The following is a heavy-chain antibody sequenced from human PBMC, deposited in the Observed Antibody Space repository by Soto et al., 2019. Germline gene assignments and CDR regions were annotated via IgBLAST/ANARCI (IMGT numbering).Heavy chain of an antibody. V-gene: IGHV3-48*02. CDR2: ISSSSSTI. CDR3: AIGCGGSGPIDY. Sequence: EVQLVESGGGLVQPGGSLRLSCVVSGFTFSSYSMNWVRQAPGKGPEWVSYISSSSSTIYYADSVKGRFTISRDNAKKSLYLHMNSLRDEDTGVYYCAIGCGGSGPIDYGGQGTLVTVSS. D-gene: IGHD2-15*01. CDR1: GFTFSSYS. J-gene: IGHJ4*02.